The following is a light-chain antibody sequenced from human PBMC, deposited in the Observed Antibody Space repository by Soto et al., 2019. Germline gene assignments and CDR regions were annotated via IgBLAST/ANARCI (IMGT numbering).Light chain of an antibody. J-gene: IGKJ2*01. CDR3: QQFNSYPYT. CDR1: QGISNT. Sequence: AIQLTQSPSSLSASVGDRVTITCRASQGISNTLAWYQQKPGKPPKLLMYDASTLESGVPSRFSGSGSGTDSTLTISSLQPEDFATYYCQQFNSYPYTFGQGTKLEIK. V-gene: IGKV1-13*02. CDR2: DAS.